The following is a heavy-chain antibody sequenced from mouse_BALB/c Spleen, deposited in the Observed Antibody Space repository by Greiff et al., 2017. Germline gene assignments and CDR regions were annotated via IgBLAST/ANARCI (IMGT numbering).Heavy chain of an antibody. CDR1: GFTFSSYA. D-gene: IGHD1-1*02. J-gene: IGHJ2*01. V-gene: IGHV5-6-5*01. CDR2: ISSGGST. CDR3: ARGLLWDNFNN. Sequence: EVKVVESGGGLVKPGGSLKLSCAASGFTFSSYAMSWVRQTPEKRLEWVASISSGGSTYYPDSVKGRFTISRDNARNILYLQMSSLRSEDTAMYYCARGLLWDNFNNWGQGTTLTVSS.